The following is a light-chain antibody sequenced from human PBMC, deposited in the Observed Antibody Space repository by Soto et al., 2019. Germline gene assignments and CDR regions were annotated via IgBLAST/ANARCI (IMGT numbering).Light chain of an antibody. Sequence: QPVLTQPPSASGTPGQRVTISCSGSSSNIGSNYVYWYQQLPGTAPKLLIYRNNQRPSGVPDRFSGSKSGTSASLAISGLRSEDEADYYCEAWDDSLIVFGGGTKLTVL. J-gene: IGLJ2*01. CDR3: EAWDDSLIV. V-gene: IGLV1-47*01. CDR1: SSNIGSNY. CDR2: RNN.